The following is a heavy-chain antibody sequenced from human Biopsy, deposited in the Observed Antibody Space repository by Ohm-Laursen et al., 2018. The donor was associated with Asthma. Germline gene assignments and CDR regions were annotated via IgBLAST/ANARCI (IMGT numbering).Heavy chain of an antibody. CDR3: ARAASTTVFWSGYSHNWFDP. D-gene: IGHD3-3*01. CDR1: GGSFSAYY. Sequence: SQTLSRTCAVYGGSFSAYYWSWIRQPPGKGLEWIAEINHSGSTNYNSSLKSRVTMAVDTSKNQLFLNLSSVTAADTAVYYCARAASTTVFWSGYSHNWFDPWGQGTLVTVSS. CDR2: INHSGST. V-gene: IGHV4-34*01. J-gene: IGHJ5*02.